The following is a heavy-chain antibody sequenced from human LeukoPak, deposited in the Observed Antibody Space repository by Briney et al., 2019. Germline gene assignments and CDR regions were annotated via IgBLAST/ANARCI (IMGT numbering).Heavy chain of an antibody. Sequence: SLRLSCAASGFTFDDYAMHWVRQAPGKGLEWVGFIRSKVYGGTPEYAASVKGRFTISRDDSKGIAYLQMNSLKTEDTAVYYCTRDQTPYYWGQGTLVTVSS. CDR3: TRDQTPYY. CDR1: GFTFDDYA. V-gene: IGHV3-49*04. CDR2: IRSKVYGGTP. J-gene: IGHJ4*02.